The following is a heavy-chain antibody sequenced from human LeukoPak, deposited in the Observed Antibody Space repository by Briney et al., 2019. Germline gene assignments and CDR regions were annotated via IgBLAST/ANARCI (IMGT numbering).Heavy chain of an antibody. J-gene: IGHJ5*02. V-gene: IGHV4-61*01. CDR3: ARDRCSSTSCYENWFDP. CDR1: GGSVSSGSYY. Sequence: SVTLSLTCTVSGGSVSSGSYYWSWIRQPPGKGLEWIGYIYYSGSTNYNPSLKSRVTISVDTSKNQFSLKLSSVTAADTAVYYCARDRCSSTSCYENWFDPWGQGTLVTVSS. D-gene: IGHD2-2*01. CDR2: IYYSGST.